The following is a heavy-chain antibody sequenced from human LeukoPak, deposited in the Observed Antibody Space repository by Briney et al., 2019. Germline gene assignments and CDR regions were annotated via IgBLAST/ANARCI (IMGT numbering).Heavy chain of an antibody. V-gene: IGHV3-21*01. Sequence: GGSLRLSCAASGFTFSSYGMHWVRQAPGKGLEGVLSISSSSSYIYYADSVKGRFTISRDNAKNSLYLQMNSLKAEDTAVYYCARGGYCSGGSCYVVPFDYWGQGTLVTVSS. CDR3: ARGGYCSGGSCYVVPFDY. J-gene: IGHJ4*02. D-gene: IGHD2-15*01. CDR1: GFTFSSYG. CDR2: ISSSSSYI.